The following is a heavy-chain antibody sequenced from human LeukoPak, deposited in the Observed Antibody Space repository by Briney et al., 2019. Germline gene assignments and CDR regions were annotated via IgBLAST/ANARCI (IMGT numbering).Heavy chain of an antibody. Sequence: SETLSLTCTVSGGSIGSGGSSWTWIRQHPGKGLEWIGYMYYSGSPYYNPSLRSRLTISVDTSKNQFSLKLSSVTAADTAVYYCARAVNDFWSGFSYYFDCWGQGTLVTVSS. CDR2: MYYSGSP. J-gene: IGHJ4*02. V-gene: IGHV4-31*03. CDR1: GGSIGSGGSS. CDR3: ARAVNDFWSGFSYYFDC. D-gene: IGHD3-3*01.